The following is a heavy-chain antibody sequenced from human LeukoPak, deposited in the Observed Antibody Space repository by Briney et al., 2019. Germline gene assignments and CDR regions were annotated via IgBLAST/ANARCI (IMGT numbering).Heavy chain of an antibody. CDR2: ISWNSGSI. Sequence: GGSLRLSCAASGFTFDDYAMHWVRQAPGKGLEWVSGISWNSGSIGYADSVKGRFTTSRDNAKNSLYLQMNSLRAEDTALYYCAKGDFDLWGRGTLVTVSS. J-gene: IGHJ2*01. V-gene: IGHV3-9*01. CDR1: GFTFDDYA. CDR3: AKGDFDL.